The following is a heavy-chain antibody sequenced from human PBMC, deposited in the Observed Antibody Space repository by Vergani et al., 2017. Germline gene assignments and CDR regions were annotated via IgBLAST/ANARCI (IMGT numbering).Heavy chain of an antibody. CDR1: GYTFTGYY. J-gene: IGHJ4*02. V-gene: IGHV1-2*04. Sequence: QVQLVQSGAEVKKPGASVKVSCKASGYTFTGYYMHWVRQAPGQGLEWMGWINPNSGGTNYAQKFQGWVTMTRDTSISTAYMELSMLRSDYTAVYYCARSATTVVTPVSYFDYWGQGTLVTVSS. CDR2: INPNSGGT. D-gene: IGHD4-23*01. CDR3: ARSATTVVTPVSYFDY.